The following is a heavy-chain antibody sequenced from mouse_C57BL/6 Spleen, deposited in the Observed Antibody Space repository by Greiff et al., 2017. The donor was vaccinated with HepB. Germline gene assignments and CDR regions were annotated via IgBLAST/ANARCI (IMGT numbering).Heavy chain of an antibody. CDR2: ISDGGSYT. CDR3: ARETAQASLDY. Sequence: EVKVVESGGGLVKPGGSLKLSCAASGFTFSSYAMSWVRQTPEKRLEWVATISDGGSYTYYPDNVKGRFTISRDNAKNNLYLQMSHLKSEDTAMYYCARETAQASLDYWGQGTTLTVSS. V-gene: IGHV5-4*01. J-gene: IGHJ2*01. CDR1: GFTFSSYA. D-gene: IGHD3-2*02.